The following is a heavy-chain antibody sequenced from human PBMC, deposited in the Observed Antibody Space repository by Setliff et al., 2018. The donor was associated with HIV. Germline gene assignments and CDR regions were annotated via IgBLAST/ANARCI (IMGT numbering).Heavy chain of an antibody. V-gene: IGHV1-3*01. CDR2: INAGNGNT. D-gene: IGHD6-13*01. J-gene: IGHJ4*02. Sequence: ASVKVSCKASGYTFSNYAIHWLRQAPGQRLEWMGWINAGNGNTKNSQKFQGRLTITRDTSASTTYMELSSLRSEDTAVFYCARTPEGAAVFDYWGQGTQVTVSS. CDR3: ARTPEGAAVFDY. CDR1: GYTFSNYA.